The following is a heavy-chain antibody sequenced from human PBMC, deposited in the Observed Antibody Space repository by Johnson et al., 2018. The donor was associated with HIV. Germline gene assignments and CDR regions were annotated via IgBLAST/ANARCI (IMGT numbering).Heavy chain of an antibody. CDR1: GFTFDDYT. CDR2: ISWDGGST. Sequence: VQLVESGGVVVQPGGSLRLSCAASGFTFDDYTMHWVRQAPGKGLEWVSLISWDGGSTYYADSVKCRFTISRDNSKNSLYLQMNSLRTEDTALYYCAKGRDGDSDAFDIWGQGTMVTVSS. V-gene: IGHV3-43*01. D-gene: IGHD4-17*01. CDR3: AKGRDGDSDAFDI. J-gene: IGHJ3*02.